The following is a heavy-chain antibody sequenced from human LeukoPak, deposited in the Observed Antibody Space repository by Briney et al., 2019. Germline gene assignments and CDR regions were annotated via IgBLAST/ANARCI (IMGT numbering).Heavy chain of an antibody. D-gene: IGHD3-16*01. Sequence: SETLSLTCAVYGESFSGYYWSWIRQPPGKGLEWIGEINHSGSTNYNPSLKSRVTISVDTSKNQFSLKLSSVTAADTAVYYCARRGITFGGVYWGQGTLVTVSS. CDR2: INHSGST. CDR3: ARRGITFGGVY. CDR1: GESFSGYY. J-gene: IGHJ4*02. V-gene: IGHV4-34*01.